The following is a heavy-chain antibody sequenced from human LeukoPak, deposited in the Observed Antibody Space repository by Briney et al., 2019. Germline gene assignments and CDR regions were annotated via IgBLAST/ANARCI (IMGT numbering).Heavy chain of an antibody. CDR3: ARVGARGITMVRGAQWVFDF. CDR2: ISSSSNYI. V-gene: IGHV3-21*01. D-gene: IGHD3-10*01. J-gene: IGHJ4*02. CDR1: GFSFNSYS. Sequence: PGGSLRLFCGACGFSFNSYSVNGVRGAPGKGLEGVSYISSSSNYIYYADSVKGRFTISRDNAKNSLYLQMNSLSAEDTAVYYCARVGARGITMVRGAQWVFDFWGQGTLVTVSS.